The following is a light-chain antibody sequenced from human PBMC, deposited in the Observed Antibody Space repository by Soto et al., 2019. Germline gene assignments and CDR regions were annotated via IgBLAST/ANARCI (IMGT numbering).Light chain of an antibody. CDR1: SSPVGNNV. CDR2: END. CDR3: GTWDSSLNSYV. V-gene: IGLV1-51*02. J-gene: IGLJ1*01. Sequence: QSVLTQPPPVSAAPGQKVTVSYSWSSSPVGNNVVSGYQQLPGTAPKLLISENDRRPSGIPDRFSGCKSATSATLGITGLQTGDEADYFSGTWDSSLNSYVFGTGTKVTVL.